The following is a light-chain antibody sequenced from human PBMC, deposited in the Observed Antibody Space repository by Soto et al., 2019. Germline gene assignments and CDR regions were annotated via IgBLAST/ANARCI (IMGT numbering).Light chain of an antibody. J-gene: IGLJ1*01. Sequence: QTVVTQEPSLSVSPGGTVTLTCGSSTGDVTSGHYPYWFQQKPGQAPVTLIYHTSDKHSWTPARFSGSLLGGKAALTLSGAQPADEAEYYCLLSYSAGRSYVFGTGTKVTVL. CDR3: LLSYSAGRSYV. CDR1: TGDVTSGHY. V-gene: IGLV7-46*01. CDR2: HTS.